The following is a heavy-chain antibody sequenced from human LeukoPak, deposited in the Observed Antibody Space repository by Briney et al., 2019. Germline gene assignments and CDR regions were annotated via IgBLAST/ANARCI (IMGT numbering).Heavy chain of an antibody. Sequence: PSQTLSLTCTVSGGSISSGGYYWSWIRQHPGKGLEWIGYIYYSGSTYYNPSLKSRVTISVDTAKNQCSLKLSSVTAADTAVYYCARALIHGSGSFGYWGQGTLVTVSS. CDR2: IYYSGST. V-gene: IGHV4-31*03. D-gene: IGHD3-10*01. CDR1: GGSISSGGYY. CDR3: ARALIHGSGSFGY. J-gene: IGHJ4*02.